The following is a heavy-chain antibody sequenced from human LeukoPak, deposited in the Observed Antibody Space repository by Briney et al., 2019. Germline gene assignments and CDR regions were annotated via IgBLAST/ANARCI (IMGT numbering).Heavy chain of an antibody. D-gene: IGHD1-1*01. J-gene: IGHJ4*02. CDR3: VRDAVIWNEGRFEY. Sequence: GGSLRLSCAASGVTFSSYSMNWVRQAPGKGLEWVSYISASSSYIYYADSVKGRFTISRDNANNSLYLQMNSLRVEDTAINYCVRDAVIWNEGRFEYLGQGTLVTVSS. CDR1: GVTFSSYS. CDR2: ISASSSYI. V-gene: IGHV3-21*01.